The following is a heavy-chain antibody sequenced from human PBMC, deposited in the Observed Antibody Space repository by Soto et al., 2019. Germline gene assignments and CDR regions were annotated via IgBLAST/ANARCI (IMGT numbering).Heavy chain of an antibody. CDR3: ARAREPTRSSRQNYYYYMGV. CDR2: INAGNGNT. Sequence: ASVKVSCKASGYTFTSYAMHWVRQAPGQRLEWMGWINAGNGNTKYSQKFQGRVTITRDTSASTAYMELSSLRSEDTVVYYCARAREPTRSSRQNYYYYMGVWGKGTTVTVSS. V-gene: IGHV1-3*01. J-gene: IGHJ6*03. D-gene: IGHD1-1*01. CDR1: GYTFTSYA.